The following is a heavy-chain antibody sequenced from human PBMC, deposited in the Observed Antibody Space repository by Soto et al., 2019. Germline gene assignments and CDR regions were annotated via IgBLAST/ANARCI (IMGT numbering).Heavy chain of an antibody. D-gene: IGHD3-3*01. CDR1: GLTVSSNY. CDR3: AISGAGYYIV. CDR2: IYSDTVT. Sequence: VQLVESGGGLIQPGGSLRLSCAASGLTVSSNYMSWVRQAPGKGLEWVSVIYSDTVTYYADSVKGRFTISRDNSKNTLYLQMNSLRAEDTAMYYCAISGAGYYIVWGQGTLVTVSS. V-gene: IGHV3-53*01. J-gene: IGHJ4*02.